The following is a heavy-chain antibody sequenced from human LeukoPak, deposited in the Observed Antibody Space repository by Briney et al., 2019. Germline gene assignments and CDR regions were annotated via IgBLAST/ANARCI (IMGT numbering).Heavy chain of an antibody. Sequence: PSETLSLTCTVSGGSISNYYWSWIRQPPGKGLEWIGYIYYSGSTKYNPALKSRVTISIDSSKNQFSLNLISVTAADTAVYYCARRLYYDYVWGSSRANYFDYWGQGTLVTVSS. CDR2: IYYSGST. D-gene: IGHD3-16*01. CDR1: GGSISNYY. V-gene: IGHV4-59*12. CDR3: ARRLYYDYVWGSSRANYFDY. J-gene: IGHJ4*02.